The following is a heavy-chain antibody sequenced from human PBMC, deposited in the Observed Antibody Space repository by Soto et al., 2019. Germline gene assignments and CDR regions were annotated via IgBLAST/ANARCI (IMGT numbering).Heavy chain of an antibody. CDR3: ARSYCSSTSCYGGSYYYYMDV. V-gene: IGHV3-66*01. CDR1: GFTVSSNY. CDR2: IYSGGST. D-gene: IGHD2-2*01. Sequence: GGSLRLSCAASGFTVSSNYMSWVRQAPGKGLEWVSVIYSGGSTYYADSVKDRFTISRDNSKNTLYLQMNSLRAEDTAVYYCARSYCSSTSCYGGSYYYYMDVWGKGTTVTVSS. J-gene: IGHJ6*03.